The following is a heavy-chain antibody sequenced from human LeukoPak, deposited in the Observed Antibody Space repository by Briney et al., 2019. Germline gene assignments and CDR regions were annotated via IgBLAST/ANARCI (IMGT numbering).Heavy chain of an antibody. D-gene: IGHD3-16*01. CDR3: ARAVGPFDI. CDR1: GFTFSSYA. Sequence: GGSLRLSCAASGFTFSSYAMSWVRQAPGKGLEWVAVIWYDGSIKYYADSVKGRFTISRDNSKNTLYLQMNSLRAEDTAVYYCARAVGPFDIWGQGTIVIVSS. V-gene: IGHV3-33*08. J-gene: IGHJ3*02. CDR2: IWYDGSIK.